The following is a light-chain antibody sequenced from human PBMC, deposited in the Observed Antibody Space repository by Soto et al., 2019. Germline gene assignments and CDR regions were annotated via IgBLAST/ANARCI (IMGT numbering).Light chain of an antibody. V-gene: IGKV1-17*01. CDR1: QSISSY. CDR2: AAS. J-gene: IGKJ1*01. CDR3: LQHNSYPRT. Sequence: DIQMTQSPSSLSASVGDRVTITCRASQSISSYLNWYQQKPGKAPKIMIYAASSLQSGVPSRVRGSGSGTEFTLTISTLQPEDFETYYCLQHNSYPRTFGQGTKVDIK.